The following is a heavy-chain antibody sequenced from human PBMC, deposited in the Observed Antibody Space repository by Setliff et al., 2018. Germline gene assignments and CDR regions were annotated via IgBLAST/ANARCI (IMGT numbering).Heavy chain of an antibody. CDR1: GFTFSHFA. D-gene: IGHD4-17*01. CDR3: AKDPNGDYVGAFDS. V-gene: IGHV3-23*01. CDR2: ISGSGGVT. J-gene: IGHJ5*01. Sequence: GGSLRLSCAASGFTFSHFAVTWVRQSPGRGLEWVSSISGSGGVTNYGDSVRGRFTISRDNAKNTVYLEMNSLRAEDTAKYYCAKDPNGDYVGAFDSWGRGTLVTAPQ.